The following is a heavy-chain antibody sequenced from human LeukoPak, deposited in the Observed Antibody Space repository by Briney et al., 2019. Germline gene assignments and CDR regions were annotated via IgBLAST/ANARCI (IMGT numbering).Heavy chain of an antibody. J-gene: IGHJ2*01. V-gene: IGHV1-58*01. CDR3: AADRYYYGSGSYYRWYFDL. CDR2: IVVGSGNT. D-gene: IGHD3-10*01. Sequence: SVKVSCKASGFTFTSSAVQWVRQARGQRLEWIGWIVVGSGNTNYAQKFQERVAITRDMSTSTAYMELSSLRSEDTAVYYCAADRYYYGSGSYYRWYFDLWGRGTLVTVSS. CDR1: GFTFTSSA.